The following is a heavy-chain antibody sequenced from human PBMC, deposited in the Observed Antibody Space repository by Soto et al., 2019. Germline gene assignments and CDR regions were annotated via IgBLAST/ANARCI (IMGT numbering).Heavy chain of an antibody. Sequence: GASVKVSCKASGGTFSSYAISWVRQAPGQGLEWMGGIIPIFGTANYAQKFQGRVTITADESTSTAYMELSSLRSEDTAVYYCAGYYYDSSGYSDAFDIWGQGTMVTVSS. J-gene: IGHJ3*02. CDR2: IIPIFGTA. D-gene: IGHD3-22*01. V-gene: IGHV1-69*13. CDR3: AGYYYDSSGYSDAFDI. CDR1: GGTFSSYA.